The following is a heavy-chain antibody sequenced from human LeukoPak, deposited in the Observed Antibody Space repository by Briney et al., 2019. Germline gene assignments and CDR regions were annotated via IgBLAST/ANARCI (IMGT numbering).Heavy chain of an antibody. Sequence: GGSLRLSCAASGFTHSSYAMSWVRPPPGKGLEGVSAINGSGGSTYYADSVKGRFTISRDNSKNTLYLQMNSLRAEDTAVYYCAKVGLDSSGYSDTPCFDYWGQGTLVTVSS. V-gene: IGHV3-23*01. CDR2: INGSGGST. J-gene: IGHJ4*02. D-gene: IGHD3-22*01. CDR3: AKVGLDSSGYSDTPCFDY. CDR1: GFTHSSYA.